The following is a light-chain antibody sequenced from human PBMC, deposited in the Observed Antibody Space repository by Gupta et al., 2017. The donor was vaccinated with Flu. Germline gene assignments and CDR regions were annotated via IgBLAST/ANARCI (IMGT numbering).Light chain of an antibody. Sequence: EIVLTQSPATLSLSPGERATLSCRANQSVSSYLAWYQQKPGQAPRLLIYDAANRATGIPARFSGSGSGTDFTLTISSREPEDFAVYYCQQRSNWPPIFTFGPGTKVDIK. CDR3: QQRSNWPPIFT. V-gene: IGKV3-11*01. CDR1: QSVSSY. CDR2: DAA. J-gene: IGKJ3*01.